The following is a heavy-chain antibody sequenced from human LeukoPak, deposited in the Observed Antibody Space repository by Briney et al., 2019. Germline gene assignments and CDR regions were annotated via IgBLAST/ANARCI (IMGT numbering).Heavy chain of an antibody. V-gene: IGHV4-39*06. CDR3: ARENYCTNGVCWAFDP. Sequence: PSETLSLLCTVSGGYNSSSDYFCGWIRQPPAKGLEWFGNIYYTRSSSYNSSLKSRVTISVDTAKNQFPLQLSSVTAAATAVYYCARENYCTNGVCWAFDPWGQGTLVTVSS. CDR1: GGYNSSSDYF. CDR2: IYYTRSS. J-gene: IGHJ5*02. D-gene: IGHD2-8*01.